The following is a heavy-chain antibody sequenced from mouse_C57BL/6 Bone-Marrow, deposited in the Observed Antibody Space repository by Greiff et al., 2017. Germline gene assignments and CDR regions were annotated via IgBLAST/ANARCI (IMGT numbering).Heavy chain of an antibody. J-gene: IGHJ2*01. CDR2: INYDGSST. CDR3: ARVGATVVADY. D-gene: IGHD1-1*01. Sequence: EVQLVESEGGLVQPGSSMKLSCTASGFTFSDYYMAWVRQVPEKGLEWVANINYDGSSTYYLDSLKSRFIISRDNAKNILYLQMSSLKSEDTATYYCARVGATVVADYWGQGTTLTVSS. V-gene: IGHV5-16*01. CDR1: GFTFSDYY.